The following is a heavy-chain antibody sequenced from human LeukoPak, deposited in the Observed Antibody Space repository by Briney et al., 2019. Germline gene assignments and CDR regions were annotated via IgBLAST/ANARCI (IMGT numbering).Heavy chain of an antibody. CDR1: GGSISSYY. V-gene: IGHV4-59*01. D-gene: IGHD2-21*01. Sequence: PSESLSLTCTVSGGSISSYYWSWIRQPPGKGLEWIGYSGDSGSNNYAPSLKSRVTISVYTTKNQFSLKLNSVADADTAVYYCARAAPLLVAQQDYWGQGTLVTVSS. CDR2: SGDSGSN. CDR3: ARAAPLLVAQQDY. J-gene: IGHJ4*02.